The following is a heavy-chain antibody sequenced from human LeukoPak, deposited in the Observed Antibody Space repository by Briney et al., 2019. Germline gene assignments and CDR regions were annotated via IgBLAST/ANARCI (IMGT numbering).Heavy chain of an antibody. CDR2: IYYSGST. V-gene: IGHV4-31*03. D-gene: IGHD3-10*01. J-gene: IGHJ5*02. CDR3: ARDGPIPGVRGLFDP. CDR1: GGSISSGGYY. Sequence: SQTLSLTCTVSGGSISSGGYYWSWIRQHPGKGLEWIGYIYYSGSTYYNPSLKSRVTISVDTSKNQFSLKLSSVTAADTAVYYCARDGPIPGVRGLFDPWGQGTLVTVSS.